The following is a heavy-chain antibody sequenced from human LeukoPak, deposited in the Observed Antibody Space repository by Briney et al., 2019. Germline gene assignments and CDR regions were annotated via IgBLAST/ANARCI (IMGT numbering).Heavy chain of an antibody. CDR1: GGSISSGDYY. CDR2: IYYSGST. CDR3: ARGGKAAVRFDL. Sequence: PQTLSLTCTVSGGSISSGDYYWSWIRQPPGKGLEWIGYIYYSGSTYYNPSLKSRVTISVDTSKNQFSLKLSSVTAADTAVYYCARGGKAAVRFDLWGRGTLVTVSS. J-gene: IGHJ2*01. V-gene: IGHV4-30-4*01. D-gene: IGHD2-15*01.